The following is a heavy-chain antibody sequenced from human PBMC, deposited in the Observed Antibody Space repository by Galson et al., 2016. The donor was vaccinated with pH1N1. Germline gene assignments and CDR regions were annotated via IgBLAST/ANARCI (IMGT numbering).Heavy chain of an antibody. Sequence: SVKVSCKAPGGTFSSYAIGWVRQAPGQGLEWMGGIIPLFRTTNYAQRFHGRVTITADESTSTAYMEMSSLRSEDTAVYYCATRGQLLPGPLHYYGMDVWGQGTTVTVSS. V-gene: IGHV1-69*13. CDR1: GGTFSSYA. D-gene: IGHD2-2*01. CDR3: ATRGQLLPGPLHYYGMDV. J-gene: IGHJ6*02. CDR2: IIPLFRTT.